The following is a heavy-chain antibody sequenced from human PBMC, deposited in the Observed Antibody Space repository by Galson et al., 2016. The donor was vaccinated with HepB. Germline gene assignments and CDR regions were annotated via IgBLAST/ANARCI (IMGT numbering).Heavy chain of an antibody. CDR1: GVSMSSYY. CDR2: IIYSGKT. V-gene: IGHV4-59*01. J-gene: IGHJ5*02. D-gene: IGHD3-10*01. CDR3: VRDTGIPA. Sequence: SETLSLTCSVSGVSMSSYYWSWIRQAPGKGLEWVGYIIYSGKTNYNPSLKSRVTMSLDKSKSQFSLKLTSVTAADTAFYYCVRDTGIPAWGQGTLVTVSS.